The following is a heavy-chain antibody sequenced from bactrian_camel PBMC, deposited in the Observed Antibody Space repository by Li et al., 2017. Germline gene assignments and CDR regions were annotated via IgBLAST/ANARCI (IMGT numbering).Heavy chain of an antibody. CDR3: ATDAWYENAWYLLD. D-gene: IGHD2*01. CDR1: GFTFSTYP. CDR2: INLSSNS. Sequence: VQPVESGGGLVQPGGSLRLSCVASGFTFSTYPMTWVRQRPGKGLEWVATINLSSNSYAADSVKCRFTISRDNAKNTLYLQLNSLKTEDTAIYYCATDAWYENAWYLLDWGQGTQVTVS. V-gene: IGHV3-2*01. J-gene: IGHJ4*01.